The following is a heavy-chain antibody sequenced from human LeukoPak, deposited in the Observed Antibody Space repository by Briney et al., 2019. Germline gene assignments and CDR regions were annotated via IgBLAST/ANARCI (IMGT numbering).Heavy chain of an antibody. CDR1: GFTFSNAW. Sequence: PGGSLRLSCAASGFTFSNAWMSWVRQAPGKGLEWVGRIKSKSNGGTTDHAAPLKGRFTISRDDSKNTLYLQMNSLKTEDTAVYYCTTHIIRFGESCGFDPWGQGTQVTVSS. CDR2: IKSKSNGGTT. CDR3: TTHIIRFGESCGFDP. V-gene: IGHV3-15*01. D-gene: IGHD3-10*01. J-gene: IGHJ5*02.